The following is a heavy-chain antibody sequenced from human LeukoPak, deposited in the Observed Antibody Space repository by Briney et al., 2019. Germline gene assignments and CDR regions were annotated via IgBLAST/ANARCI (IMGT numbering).Heavy chain of an antibody. J-gene: IGHJ4*02. Sequence: GGSLRLSCAASGFTFSSYAMSWVRQAPGKGLEWVSAISGSGAGTYYVDSVKGRFTISRDNSKNTLYLQMNSLRAEDTALYYCAKETLGRHFDFDYWGQGTLVTVSS. CDR1: GFTFSSYA. CDR3: AKETLGRHFDFDY. CDR2: ISGSGAGT. D-gene: IGHD3-9*01. V-gene: IGHV3-23*01.